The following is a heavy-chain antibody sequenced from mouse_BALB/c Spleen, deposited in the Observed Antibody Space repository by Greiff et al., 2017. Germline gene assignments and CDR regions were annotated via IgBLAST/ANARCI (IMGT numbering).Heavy chain of an antibody. V-gene: IGHV1-54*01. D-gene: IGHD2-2*01. CDR1: GYAFTNYL. CDR3: ARWEFGSSYYFDY. Sequence: VQLHQSGAELVRPGTSVKVSCKASGYAFTNYLIEWVKQRPGQGLEWIGVINPGSGGTNYNEKFKGKATLTADKSSSTAYMQLSSLTSDDSAVYFCARWEFGSSYYFDYWGQGTTLTVSS. CDR2: INPGSGGT. J-gene: IGHJ2*01.